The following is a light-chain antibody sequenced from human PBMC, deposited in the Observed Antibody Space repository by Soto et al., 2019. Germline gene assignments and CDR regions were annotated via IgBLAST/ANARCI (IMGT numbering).Light chain of an antibody. J-gene: IGLJ1*01. CDR2: DDN. CDR3: RLRGRSLRAYV. V-gene: IGLV1-51*01. CDR1: SSNIGGNS. Sequence: QSVMTQPPSVSAAPGQKVTISCSGSSSNIGGNSVSWYQQLPGTAPKLLIYDDNKRPSGIPDRFSGSKSGTSATLGITGFQDGDGAGYYCRLRGRSLRAYVFRNWTQVTVL.